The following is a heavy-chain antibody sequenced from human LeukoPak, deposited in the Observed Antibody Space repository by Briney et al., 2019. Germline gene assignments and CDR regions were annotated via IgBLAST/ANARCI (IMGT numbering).Heavy chain of an antibody. CDR1: GGPFSGYY. CDR3: ARAHYYGSGSYYRLDY. CDR2: INHSGST. D-gene: IGHD3-10*01. Sequence: KPSETLSLTCAVYGGPFSGYYWSWIRQPPGKGLEWIGEINHSGSTNYNPSLKSRVTISVDTSKNQFSLKLSSVTAADTAVYYCARAHYYGSGSYYRLDYWGQGTLVTVSS. J-gene: IGHJ4*02. V-gene: IGHV4-34*01.